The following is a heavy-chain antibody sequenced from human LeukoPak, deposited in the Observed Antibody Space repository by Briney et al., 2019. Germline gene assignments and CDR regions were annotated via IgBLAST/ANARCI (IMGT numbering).Heavy chain of an antibody. V-gene: IGHV4-34*01. Sequence: SETLSLTCAVYGGSFSSYYWSWIRQPSGKGLERIGEINHSGSTNYNPSLKSRVTISVDTSKNQFSLKLSSVTAADTAVYYCARGLDSSGYYYVDYWGQGTLVTVSS. D-gene: IGHD3-22*01. CDR3: ARGLDSSGYYYVDY. J-gene: IGHJ4*02. CDR1: GGSFSSYY. CDR2: INHSGST.